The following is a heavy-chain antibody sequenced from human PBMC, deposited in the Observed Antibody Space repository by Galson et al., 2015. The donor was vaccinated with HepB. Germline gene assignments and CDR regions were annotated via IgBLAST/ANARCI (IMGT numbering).Heavy chain of an antibody. CDR2: FDPEDGET. V-gene: IGHV1-24*01. CDR1: GYTLTDLS. Sequence: SVKVSCKVSGYTLTDLSMHWVRQAPGKGLEWMGGFDPEDGETIYAQKFQGRVTMTEDTSTDTAYMELSSLRSEDTAVYYCATDHAGSRHGSGSYYKRGSSAFDIWGQGTMVTVSS. J-gene: IGHJ3*02. CDR3: ATDHAGSRHGSGSYYKRGSSAFDI. D-gene: IGHD3-10*01.